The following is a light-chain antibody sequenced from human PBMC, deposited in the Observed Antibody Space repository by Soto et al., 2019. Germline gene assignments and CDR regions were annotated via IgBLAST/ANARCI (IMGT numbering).Light chain of an antibody. V-gene: IGLV2-14*01. Sequence: QSVLAQPASVSGSPGQSITISCTGTSSDVGGYNYVSWYQQHPGKAPKLMIYDVSNRPSGVSNRFSGSKSGNTASLTISGLQADYVADYYSSSYTSSSTYVFGTGTNVTVL. CDR1: SSDVGGYNY. CDR2: DVS. CDR3: SSYTSSSTYV. J-gene: IGLJ1*01.